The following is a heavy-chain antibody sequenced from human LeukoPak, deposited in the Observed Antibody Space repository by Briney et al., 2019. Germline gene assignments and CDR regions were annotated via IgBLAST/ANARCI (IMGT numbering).Heavy chain of an antibody. CDR2: IYYRGST. J-gene: IGHJ5*02. CDR1: GGSISSSSYY. V-gene: IGHV4-39*01. D-gene: IGHD3-22*01. CDR3: ARHAFPDYYDSSGYPNWFDP. Sequence: SETLSLTCTVSGGSISSSSYYWGWIRQHPGKGLEWLVSIYYRGSTYYNPSLKSRVTISVDTSKNQFSLKLSSVTAADTAVYYCARHAFPDYYDSSGYPNWFDPWGQGTLVTVSS.